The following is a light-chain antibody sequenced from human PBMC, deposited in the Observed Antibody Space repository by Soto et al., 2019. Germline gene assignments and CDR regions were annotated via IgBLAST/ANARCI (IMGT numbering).Light chain of an antibody. CDR1: SSDVGGYNY. J-gene: IGLJ1*01. V-gene: IGLV2-8*01. Sequence: QSALTQPPSAAGSPGQSVTISCTGTSSDVGGYNYVSWYQQRPGKAPKLMIYEVNNRPSGVPDRFSGSKSGNTASLTVSGLQAEDEADYYCSSYADNNRFYVFGSGTKLTVL. CDR2: EVN. CDR3: SSYADNNRFYV.